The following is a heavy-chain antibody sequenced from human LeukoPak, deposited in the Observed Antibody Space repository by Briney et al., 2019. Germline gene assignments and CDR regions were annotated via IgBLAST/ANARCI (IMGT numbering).Heavy chain of an antibody. J-gene: IGHJ3*02. Sequence: GESLKISCKGSGYSFTSYWIGWVRQMPGKGLEWMGIIYPGDSDTRYSPSFQGQVTISADKSISTAYLQWSSLKASDTALYYCARQADDSGSSELGIPLDIRGQGTMVTV. V-gene: IGHV5-51*01. CDR1: GYSFTSYW. D-gene: IGHD1-26*01. CDR3: ARQADDSGSSELGIPLDI. CDR2: IYPGDSDT.